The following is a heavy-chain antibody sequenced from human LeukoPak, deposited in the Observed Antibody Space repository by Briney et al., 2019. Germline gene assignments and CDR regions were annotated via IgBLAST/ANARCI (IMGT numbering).Heavy chain of an antibody. CDR2: INHSGST. D-gene: IGHD6-6*01. CDR1: GGSFSDYY. Sequence: SETLSLTCAVYGGSFSDYYWSWIRQPPGKGLEWIGEINHSGSTNYNPSLKSRVTISVDASKNQFSLKLSSVTAADTAVYYCAGSIAARLDYWGQGTLVTVSS. J-gene: IGHJ4*02. V-gene: IGHV4-34*01. CDR3: AGSIAARLDY.